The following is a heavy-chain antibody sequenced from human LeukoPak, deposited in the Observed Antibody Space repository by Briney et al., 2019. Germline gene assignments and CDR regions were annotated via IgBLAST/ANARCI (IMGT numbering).Heavy chain of an antibody. Sequence: SETLSLTCTVSGGSISSYYWSWIRQPPGKGLEWIGYIYYSGSTNYNPSLKSRVTISVDTSKNQFSLKLSSVTAADTAVYYCAGGGKDTYNWFDPWGQGTLVTVSS. D-gene: IGHD3-16*01. CDR1: GGSISSYY. CDR3: AGGGKDTYNWFDP. J-gene: IGHJ5*02. CDR2: IYYSGST. V-gene: IGHV4-59*01.